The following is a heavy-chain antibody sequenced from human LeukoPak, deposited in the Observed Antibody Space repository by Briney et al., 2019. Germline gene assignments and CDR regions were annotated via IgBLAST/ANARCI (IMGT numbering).Heavy chain of an antibody. CDR3: AAEHDGFDI. Sequence: GGSLRLSCAASRFSFSNSWMHWVRQTPGKGLVWVSSIRGDGGDTTYTDSVKGRFTISRDNAKNTLYLQMNSLRANDTAVYYCAAEHDGFDIWGQGTMVTVSS. J-gene: IGHJ3*02. V-gene: IGHV3-74*01. CDR2: IRGDGGDT. CDR1: RFSFSNSW.